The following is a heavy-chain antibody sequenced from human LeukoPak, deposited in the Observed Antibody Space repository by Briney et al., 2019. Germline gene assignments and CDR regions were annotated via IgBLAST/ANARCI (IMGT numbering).Heavy chain of an antibody. Sequence: GGSLRLSCAASGFTFSSYGMHWVRQAPGKGLEWVAFIRYDGSNKYYADSVKGRFTISRDNSKNTLYLQMNSLRAEDTAVYYCAKATYYDFWSGDGYYYMDVWGKGTTVTVSS. CDR3: AKATYYDFWSGDGYYYMDV. CDR2: IRYDGSNK. V-gene: IGHV3-30*02. D-gene: IGHD3-3*01. CDR1: GFTFSSYG. J-gene: IGHJ6*03.